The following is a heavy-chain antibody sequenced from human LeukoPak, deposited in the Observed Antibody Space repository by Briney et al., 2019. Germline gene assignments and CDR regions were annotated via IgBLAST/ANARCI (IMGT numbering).Heavy chain of an antibody. CDR1: GYSISSGYF. J-gene: IGHJ4*02. D-gene: IGHD6-19*01. V-gene: IGHV4-38-2*02. Sequence: SETLSLTCTVSGYSISSGYFWGWVRQPPGKGLEWIGNIYHSGSTYHNPSLKSRVTISVDTSKNQFSLKLSSVTAADTAVYYCARTLYSSGWCPFDYWGQGALVTVSS. CDR3: ARTLYSSGWCPFDY. CDR2: IYHSGST.